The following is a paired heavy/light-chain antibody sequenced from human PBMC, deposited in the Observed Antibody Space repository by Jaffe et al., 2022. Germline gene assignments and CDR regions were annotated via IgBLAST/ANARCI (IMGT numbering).Light chain of an antibody. Sequence: QSALTQPPSASGSPGQSVTISCTGTSSDVGGYNYVSWYQQHPGKAPKLMIYEVSKRPSGVPDRFSGSKSGNTASLTVSGLQAEDEADYYCSSYAGSNNFGNVVFGGGTKLTVL. CDR2: EVS. CDR3: SSYAGSNNFGNVV. V-gene: IGLV2-8*01. J-gene: IGLJ2*01. CDR1: SSDVGGYNY.
Heavy chain of an antibody. CDR2: ISAYNGNT. V-gene: IGHV1-18*01. CDR1: GYTFTSYG. Sequence: QVQLVQSGAEVKKPGASVKVSCKASGYTFTSYGISWVRQAPGQGLEWMGWISAYNGNTNYAQKLQGRVTMTTDTSTSTAYMELRSLRSDDTAVYYCARGVGYCSSTSCYILGDFYYYYYMDVWGKGTTVTVSS. CDR3: ARGVGYCSSTSCYILGDFYYYYYMDV. J-gene: IGHJ6*03. D-gene: IGHD2-2*02.